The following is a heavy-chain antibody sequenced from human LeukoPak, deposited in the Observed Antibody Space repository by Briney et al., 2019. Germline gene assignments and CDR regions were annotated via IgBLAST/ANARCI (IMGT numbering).Heavy chain of an antibody. CDR1: GYSISSGYY. Sequence: PSETLSLTCTVSGYSISSGYYWGWIRQPPGKGLEWIGSINHSGSTYYNPSLKSRVTISVDTSKNQFSLKLSSVTAADTAVYYCARVSDYGDYVLDYWGQGTLVTVSS. V-gene: IGHV4-38-2*02. CDR3: ARVSDYGDYVLDY. CDR2: INHSGST. D-gene: IGHD4-17*01. J-gene: IGHJ4*02.